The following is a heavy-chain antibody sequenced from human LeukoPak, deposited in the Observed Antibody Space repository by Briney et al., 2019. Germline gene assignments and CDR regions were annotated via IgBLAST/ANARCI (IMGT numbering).Heavy chain of an antibody. D-gene: IGHD4-17*01. CDR1: GFTFSSYA. CDR2: ISYDGSNK. J-gene: IGHJ4*02. V-gene: IGHV3-30*04. CDR3: ARDFGLRPRXXFDX. Sequence: PGRSLRLSCAASGFTFSSYAMHWVRQAPGKGLEWVAVISYDGSNKYYADSVKGRFTISRDNSKNTLYLQMNSLRAEDTAVYYCARDFGLRPRXXFDXXXQGXLVTV.